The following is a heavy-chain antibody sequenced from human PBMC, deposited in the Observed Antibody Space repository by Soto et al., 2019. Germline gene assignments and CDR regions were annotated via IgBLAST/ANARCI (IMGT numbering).Heavy chain of an antibody. Sequence: PVGSLRLSCASSVCTVSSNYMSCVRQASGKGLEWVSVTYSGGSTYYADSVKGRFTISRDNSKNTLYLQMNSLRAEDTAVYYCARASEWLVVMEYWGQGTLFIGS. CDR3: ARASEWLVVMEY. V-gene: IGHV3-53*01. CDR1: VCTVSSNY. J-gene: IGHJ4*02. CDR2: TYSGGST. D-gene: IGHD3-22*01.